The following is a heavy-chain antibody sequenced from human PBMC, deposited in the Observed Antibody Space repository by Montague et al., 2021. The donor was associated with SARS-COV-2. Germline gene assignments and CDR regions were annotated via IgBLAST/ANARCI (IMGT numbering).Heavy chain of an antibody. V-gene: IGHV3-11*01. D-gene: IGHD2-21*01. CDR2: MNTGGSRI. Sequence: SLRLSCAASGFIFSDSYMTWIRQAPGKELEWVASMNTGGSRIYYANSVKGRFTMSRDNAKNSLYLQMNSLRAEDTAVYYCAKDQYVWRVWGQGTTVTVSS. CDR1: GFIFSDSY. CDR3: AKDQYVWRV. J-gene: IGHJ6*02.